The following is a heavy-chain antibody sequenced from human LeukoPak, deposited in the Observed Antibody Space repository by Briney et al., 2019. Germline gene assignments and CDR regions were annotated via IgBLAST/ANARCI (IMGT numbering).Heavy chain of an antibody. CDR1: GFTFSSYS. CDR2: IGGSTNTI. CDR3: AALVGATLAGVYYFDY. D-gene: IGHD1-26*01. Sequence: GGSLRLSCAASGFTFSSYSMNWVRQAPGKGLEWISDIGGSTNTIYYADSVKGRFTISRDNAKNSLYLQMNSLRAEDTAVYYCAALVGATLAGVYYFDYWGHGTLVTVSS. V-gene: IGHV3-48*01. J-gene: IGHJ4*01.